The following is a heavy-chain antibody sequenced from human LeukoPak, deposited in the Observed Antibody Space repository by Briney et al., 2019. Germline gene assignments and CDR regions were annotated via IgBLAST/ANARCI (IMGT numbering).Heavy chain of an antibody. V-gene: IGHV3-9*01. J-gene: IGHJ4*02. CDR3: ARSSLYDSWSGLS. CDR1: GFTFDDYA. Sequence: GGSLRLSCAASGFTFDDYAMHWVRQAPGKGLEWVSGISWNSGSIGYADSVKGRFTISRDNAKNSLYLQMNSLRAEDTAVYYCARSSLYDSWSGLSWGQGTLVTVSS. CDR2: ISWNSGSI. D-gene: IGHD3-3*01.